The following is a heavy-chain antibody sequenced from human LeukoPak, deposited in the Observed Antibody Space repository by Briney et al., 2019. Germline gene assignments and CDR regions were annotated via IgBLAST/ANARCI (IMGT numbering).Heavy chain of an antibody. J-gene: IGHJ4*02. D-gene: IGHD6-6*01. CDR3: ARGWGIAARD. V-gene: IGHV4-39*07. CDR1: GDSIIGYY. CDR2: IYYTGNT. Sequence: SETLSLTCSVSGDSIIGYYWGWIRQPPGKGLEWIGNIYYTGNTYYNSSLKSRVTISLDTSKNQFSLKLSSVTAADTAVYYCARGWGIAARDWGQGTLVTVSS.